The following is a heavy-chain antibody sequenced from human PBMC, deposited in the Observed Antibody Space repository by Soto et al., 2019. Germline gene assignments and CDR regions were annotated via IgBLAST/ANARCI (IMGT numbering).Heavy chain of an antibody. J-gene: IGHJ5*02. Sequence: QVQLVESGGGVVQPGRSLRLSCAASGFTFSSYGMHWVRQAPGKGLEWMAVLWYDGSNKYYADSVKGRFTISRDNSKNTLYLQMNSLRAEDTAVYYCARGYGWFDPWGQGTLVTVSS. CDR3: ARGYGWFDP. V-gene: IGHV3-33*01. D-gene: IGHD6-13*01. CDR2: LWYDGSNK. CDR1: GFTFSSYG.